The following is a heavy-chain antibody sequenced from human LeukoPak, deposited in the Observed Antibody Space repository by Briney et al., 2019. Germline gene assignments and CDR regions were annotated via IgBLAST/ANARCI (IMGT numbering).Heavy chain of an antibody. CDR3: ARGYYGSGSYYKYNWFDP. CDR2: IRYDGSNK. CDR1: GFTFSSYG. J-gene: IGHJ5*02. V-gene: IGHV3-30*02. Sequence: PGGSLRLSCAASGFTFSSYGMHWVRQAPGKGLEWVAFIRYDGSNKYYADSVKGRFTISRDNAKNSLNLQMNSLRAEDTAVYYCARGYYGSGSYYKYNWFDPWGQGTLVTVSS. D-gene: IGHD3-10*01.